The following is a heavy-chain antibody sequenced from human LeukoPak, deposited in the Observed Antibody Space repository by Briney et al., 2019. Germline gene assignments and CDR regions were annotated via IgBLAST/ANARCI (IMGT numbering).Heavy chain of an antibody. CDR1: GYTFTGYY. V-gene: IGHV1-2*02. J-gene: IGHJ3*02. CDR3: ARGGYYYGSGSGAFDI. Sequence: ASVKVSCKASGYTFTGYYMHWVRQAPGQGLEWMGWINPNSGGTNYAQKFQGRVTMTRDTSISTAYMELSRLRSDDTAVYYCARGGYYYGSGSGAFDIGGQGTMVTVSS. CDR2: INPNSGGT. D-gene: IGHD3-10*01.